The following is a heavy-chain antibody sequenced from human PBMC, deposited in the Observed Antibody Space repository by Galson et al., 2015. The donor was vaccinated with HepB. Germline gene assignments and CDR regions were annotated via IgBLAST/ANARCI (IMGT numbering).Heavy chain of an antibody. CDR3: ARSRWGVVAATAWFDP. CDR2: INAGNGNT. J-gene: IGHJ5*02. CDR1: GYTFTSYA. Sequence: SVKVSCKASGYTFTSYAMHWVRQAPGQRLEWMGWINAGNGNTKYSQKFQGRVTITRDTSASTAYMELSSLRSEDTAVYYCARSRWGVVAATAWFDPWGQGTLVTVSS. V-gene: IGHV1-3*01. D-gene: IGHD2-15*01.